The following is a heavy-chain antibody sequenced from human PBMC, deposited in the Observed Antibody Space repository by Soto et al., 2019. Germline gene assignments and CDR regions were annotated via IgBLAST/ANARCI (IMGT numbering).Heavy chain of an antibody. Sequence: GGSLRLSCAASGFTFSSYAMSWVRQAPGKGLEWVSAISGSGGSTYYADSVKGRFTISRDNSKNTLYLQMNSLRAEDTAVYYCAKDKEGYYYDSSGCDYWGQGTLVTVSS. CDR1: GFTFSSYA. V-gene: IGHV3-23*01. CDR2: ISGSGGST. J-gene: IGHJ4*02. D-gene: IGHD3-22*01. CDR3: AKDKEGYYYDSSGCDY.